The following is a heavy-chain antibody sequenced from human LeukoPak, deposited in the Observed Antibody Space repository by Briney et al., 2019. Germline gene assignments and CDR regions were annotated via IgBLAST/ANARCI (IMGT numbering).Heavy chain of an antibody. Sequence: SETLSLTCAVYGGSFSGYYWSWIRQPPGKGLEWIGEINHSGSTNYNPSLKSRVTISVDTSKNQFSLKLSSVTAADTAVYYCAREDAQEGTNAFDIWGQGTMVTVSS. D-gene: IGHD2-15*01. CDR1: GGSFSGYY. J-gene: IGHJ3*02. CDR3: AREDAQEGTNAFDI. V-gene: IGHV4-34*01. CDR2: INHSGST.